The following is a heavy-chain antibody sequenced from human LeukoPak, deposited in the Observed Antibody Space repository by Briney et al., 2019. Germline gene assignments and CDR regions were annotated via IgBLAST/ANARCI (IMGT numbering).Heavy chain of an antibody. Sequence: SETLSLTCTVSGGSISSGSYYWGWIRQSPGKGLEWIGSIYYSGSTYYNPSLKSRVTISVDTSKNQFSLKLGSVTAADTAVYYCARPTYSSGWYTTFDYWGQGTLVTVSS. D-gene: IGHD6-19*01. V-gene: IGHV4-39*01. CDR3: ARPTYSSGWYTTFDY. J-gene: IGHJ4*02. CDR2: IYYSGST. CDR1: GGSISSGSYY.